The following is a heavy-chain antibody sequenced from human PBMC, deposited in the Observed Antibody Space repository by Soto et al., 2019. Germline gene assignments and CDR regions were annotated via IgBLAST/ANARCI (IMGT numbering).Heavy chain of an antibody. CDR3: ARDASGYCSGGSCYSPAV. CDR1: GFTFSSYA. D-gene: IGHD2-15*01. J-gene: IGHJ6*02. Sequence: PGGSLRLSCAASGFTFSSYAMHWVRQAPGKGLEWVAVISYDGSNKYYADSVKGRFTISRDNSKNTLYLQMNSLRAEDTAVYYCARDASGYCSGGSCYSPAVWGQGTTVTVSS. V-gene: IGHV3-30-3*01. CDR2: ISYDGSNK.